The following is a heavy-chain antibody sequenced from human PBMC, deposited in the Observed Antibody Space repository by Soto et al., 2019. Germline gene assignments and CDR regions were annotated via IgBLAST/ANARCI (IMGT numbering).Heavy chain of an antibody. D-gene: IGHD5-18*01. J-gene: IGHJ4*02. CDR3: ARVNTAMGLGTNCDY. CDR2: INSDGSSP. CDR1: GFTFSSYW. Sequence: EVQLVESGGGLVQPGGSLRLSCAASGFTFSSYWMHWVRQAPGKGLVWVSRINSDGSSPHYADSVKGRFPISRDNAKNTLYLQMNSLRAEDTAVYYCARVNTAMGLGTNCDYWGQGTLVTVSS. V-gene: IGHV3-74*01.